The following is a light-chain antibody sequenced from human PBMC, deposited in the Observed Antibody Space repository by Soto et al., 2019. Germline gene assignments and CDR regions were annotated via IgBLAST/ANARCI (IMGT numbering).Light chain of an antibody. J-gene: IGLJ2*01. CDR3: SSYTSSSPV. V-gene: IGLV2-14*01. CDR1: SSDVGGYNY. Sequence: QSVLTQPASVSGSPGQSITISCTGTSSDVGGYNYVSWYQQHPGKAPKLMIYDVSNRPSGVSNRFSGSKSGNTASLTISGLQAEDEADYYCSSYTSSSPVFGGETKLTVL. CDR2: DVS.